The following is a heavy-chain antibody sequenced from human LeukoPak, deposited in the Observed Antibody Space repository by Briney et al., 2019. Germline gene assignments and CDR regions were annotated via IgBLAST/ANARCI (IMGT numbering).Heavy chain of an antibody. J-gene: IGHJ3*02. V-gene: IGHV1-8*01. CDR2: MNPNSGNT. CDR1: GYTFTSYG. Sequence: GASVKVSCKASGYTFTSYGINWVRQATGQGLEWRGRMNPNSGNTGYAQKFQGRVTMTRNTSISTAYMELSSLRSEDTAVYYCARGIYDFWSGYYRPNAFDIWGQGTMVTVSS. CDR3: ARGIYDFWSGYYRPNAFDI. D-gene: IGHD3-3*01.